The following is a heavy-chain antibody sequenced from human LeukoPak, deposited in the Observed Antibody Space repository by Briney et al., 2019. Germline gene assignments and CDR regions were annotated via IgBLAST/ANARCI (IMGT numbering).Heavy chain of an antibody. CDR2: IYYSGST. CDR3: ARGSGFGELLEPIDY. D-gene: IGHD3-10*01. CDR1: GGSISSYY. Sequence: SETLSLTCTVSGGSISSYYWSWIRQPPGKGLEWIGYIYYSGSTNYNPSLKSRVTISVDTSKNQFSLKLSSVTAADTAVYYCARGSGFGELLEPIDYWGQGTLVTVSS. J-gene: IGHJ4*02. V-gene: IGHV4-59*12.